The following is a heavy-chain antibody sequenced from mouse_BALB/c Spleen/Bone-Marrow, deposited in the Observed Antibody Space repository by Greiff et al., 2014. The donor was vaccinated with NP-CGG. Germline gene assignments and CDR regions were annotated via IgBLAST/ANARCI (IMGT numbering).Heavy chain of an antibody. Sequence: QVTLKVSGPELVKPGASVRISCKASGYTFTSYYIHWVKQRPGQGLEWIGWIYPGNVNTKYNEKFKGKATLTADKSSSTAYMQLSSLTSEDSAVYFCARDTMDYWGQGTSVTVSS. V-gene: IGHV1S56*01. CDR1: GYTFTSYY. J-gene: IGHJ4*01. CDR2: IYPGNVNT. CDR3: ARDTMDY.